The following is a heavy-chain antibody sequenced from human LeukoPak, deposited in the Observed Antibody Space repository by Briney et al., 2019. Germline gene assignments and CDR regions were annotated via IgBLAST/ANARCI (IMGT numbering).Heavy chain of an antibody. V-gene: IGHV3-30-3*01. CDR3: ARDRCSSSLGY. CDR1: GFTFSSYA. D-gene: IGHD6-6*01. Sequence: GGSLRLSCAASGFTFSSYAMHWVRQAPGKGLEWVAVISYDGSNKYYADSVKGRFTTSRDNSKNTLYLQMNSLRAEDTAVYYCARDRCSSSLGYWGQGTLVTVSS. CDR2: ISYDGSNK. J-gene: IGHJ4*02.